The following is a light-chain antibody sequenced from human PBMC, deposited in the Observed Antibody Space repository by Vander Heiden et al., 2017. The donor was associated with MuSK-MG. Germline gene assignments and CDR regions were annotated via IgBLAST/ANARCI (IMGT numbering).Light chain of an antibody. Sequence: DNQMTQSPSSLSASVGDRVTITCRASQSISSYLNWYQQKPGKAPKSLIYAASSFQSGGPSRCSGSGSGTDVILIISSLQPEDFSTVYCQQRYSTSLTFGGGTKVEIK. CDR2: AAS. J-gene: IGKJ4*01. V-gene: IGKV1-39*01. CDR3: QQRYSTSLT. CDR1: QSISSY.